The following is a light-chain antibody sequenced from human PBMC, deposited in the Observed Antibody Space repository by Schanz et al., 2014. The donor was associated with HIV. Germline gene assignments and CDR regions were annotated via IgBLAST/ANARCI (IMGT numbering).Light chain of an antibody. J-gene: IGKJ3*01. CDR3: QSYAGS. CDR2: ATS. CDR1: QSVSSN. V-gene: IGKV3-20*01. Sequence: EIVLTQSPATLSVSPGDRVTLSCRASQSVSSNLAWYQQKRDQPPRLVIYATSTRAAGIPDRFSGTGSGTDFTLTISRLEPEDFAVYYCQSYAGSFGPGTKVD.